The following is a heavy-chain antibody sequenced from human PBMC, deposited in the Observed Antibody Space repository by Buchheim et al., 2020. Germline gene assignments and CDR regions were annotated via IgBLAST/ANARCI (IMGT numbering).Heavy chain of an antibody. V-gene: IGHV1-24*01. CDR1: GYTLTELS. Sequence: QVQLVQSGAEVKKPGASVKVSCKVSGYTLTELSMHWVRQAPGKGLEWMGGFDPEDGETIYAQKFQGRVTITADKSTSTAYMELSSLRSEDTAVYYCARDEGGGITGTIYYWGQGTL. J-gene: IGHJ4*02. CDR3: ARDEGGGITGTIYY. CDR2: FDPEDGET. D-gene: IGHD1-20*01.